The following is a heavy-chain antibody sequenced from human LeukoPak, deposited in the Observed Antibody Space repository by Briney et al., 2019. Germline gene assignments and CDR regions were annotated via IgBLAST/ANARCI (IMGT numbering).Heavy chain of an antibody. V-gene: IGHV3-23*01. D-gene: IGHD6-19*01. CDR2: ISGSGGST. J-gene: IGHJ4*02. CDR3: AKSRILGGSGWYVPFDY. CDR1: GFTFSSYA. Sequence: PGGSLRLSCAASGFTFSSYAMSWVRQAPGEGLEWVSAISGSGGSTYYADSVKGRFTISRDNSKNTLYLQMNSLRAEDTAVYYCAKSRILGGSGWYVPFDYWGQGTLVTVSS.